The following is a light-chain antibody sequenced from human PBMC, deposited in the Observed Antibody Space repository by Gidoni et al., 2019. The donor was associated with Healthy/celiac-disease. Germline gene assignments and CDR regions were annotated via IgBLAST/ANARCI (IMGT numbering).Light chain of an antibody. V-gene: IGKV3-15*01. CDR2: GAS. J-gene: IGKJ2*02. CDR1: QSVSSN. Sequence: EIVITQSPATLSVSPGERATLSCSASQSVSSNLAGYQQKPGQAPRLLIYGASTRATGIPARFSGSGSGTEFTLTISSLQSEDFAVYYWQQYNNWPPGTFGQGTKLEIK. CDR3: QQYNNWPPGT.